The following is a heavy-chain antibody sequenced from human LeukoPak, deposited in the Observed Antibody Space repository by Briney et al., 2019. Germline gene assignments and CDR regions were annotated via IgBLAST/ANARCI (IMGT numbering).Heavy chain of an antibody. D-gene: IGHD3-10*01. CDR3: YVWFGGGKQKWFDP. CDR2: ISPSGGST. Sequence: ASVKVSCKAFGYTFTGYWMHWVRQAPGQGPEWMGVISPSGGSTIYAQKFKGRVTLTRDMSTSTDYLELSSLRSEDTAVYYCYVWFGGGKQKWFDPWGQGTLVTVSS. J-gene: IGHJ5*02. V-gene: IGHV1-46*01. CDR1: GYTFTGYW.